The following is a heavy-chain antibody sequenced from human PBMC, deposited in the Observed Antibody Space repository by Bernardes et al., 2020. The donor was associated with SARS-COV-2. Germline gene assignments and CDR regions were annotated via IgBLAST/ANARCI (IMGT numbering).Heavy chain of an antibody. CDR2: VNTDGSST. CDR1: GFTFSSSW. D-gene: IGHD2-8*01. J-gene: IGHJ5*02. CDR3: ARDLGYCTNGVCSP. Sequence: GGSLRLSCAASGFTFSSSWLHWVRQAPGKGLVWVSRVNTDGSSTNYADSVKGRFTISRDNARNTLFLQMSSLRAEDTAVYYCARDLGYCTNGVCSPWGQGTLVTVSS. V-gene: IGHV3-74*01.